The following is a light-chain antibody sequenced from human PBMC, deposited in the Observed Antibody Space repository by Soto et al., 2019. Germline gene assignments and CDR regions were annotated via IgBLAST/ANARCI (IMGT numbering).Light chain of an antibody. CDR1: QTIGKY. V-gene: IGKV1-39*01. CDR3: QQSFSIPFT. Sequence: DIQMTQSPSSLSATVGDRITITCRASQTIGKYLNWYQQEPGRATQLLIYDASYVQNGVPSRFSGSASGTDFTLSISNLRPEDFATYYCQQSFSIPFTFGPGTKVNIK. CDR2: DAS. J-gene: IGKJ3*01.